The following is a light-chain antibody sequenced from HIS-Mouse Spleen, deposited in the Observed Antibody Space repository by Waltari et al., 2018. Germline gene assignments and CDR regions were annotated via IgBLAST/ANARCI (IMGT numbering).Light chain of an antibody. J-gene: IGLJ2*01. V-gene: IGLV3-21*03. CDR2: DDS. CDR3: QVWDSSSDHVV. Sequence: SYVLTQPPSVSVAPGKTARITCGGNNIGSKSVHWYQQKPGQAPVLVGYDDSDRPSGFPGRFSGSNAGNTATLTISRVEAGDEADYYCQVWDSSSDHVVFGGGTKLTVL. CDR1: NIGSKS.